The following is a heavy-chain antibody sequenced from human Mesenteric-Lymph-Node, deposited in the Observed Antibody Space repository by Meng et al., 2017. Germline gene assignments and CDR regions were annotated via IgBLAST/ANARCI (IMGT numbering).Heavy chain of an antibody. Sequence: GESLKISCAASGFTFSSYDMHWVRQATGKGLEWVSAIGTAGDTYYPGSVKGRFTISRENAKNSLYLQMNSLRAEDTALYYCAKGGGSYFFSGAFDIWGQGTMVTVSS. V-gene: IGHV3-13*01. CDR2: IGTAGDT. J-gene: IGHJ3*02. CDR3: AKGGGSYFFSGAFDI. D-gene: IGHD1-26*01. CDR1: GFTFSSYD.